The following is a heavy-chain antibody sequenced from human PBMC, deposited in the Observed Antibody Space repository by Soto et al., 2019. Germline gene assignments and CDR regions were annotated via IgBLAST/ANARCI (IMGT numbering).Heavy chain of an antibody. Sequence: QVKLVQSGAEVKKPGASVKVSCKASGYTFTSYGISWVRQAPGQGLEWMGWVSAYNGNTNYAQKLQGRVTMTTDTSTSTAYMELRSLRSDDTAVYYCARRGQQLEPDQTTFDPWGQGTLVTVSS. CDR3: ARRGQQLEPDQTTFDP. CDR1: GYTFTSYG. J-gene: IGHJ5*02. V-gene: IGHV1-18*01. D-gene: IGHD6-13*01. CDR2: VSAYNGNT.